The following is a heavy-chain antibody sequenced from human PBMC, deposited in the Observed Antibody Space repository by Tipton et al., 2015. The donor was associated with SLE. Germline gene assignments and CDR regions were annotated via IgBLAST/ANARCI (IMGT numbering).Heavy chain of an antibody. Sequence: QLVQSGAEVKKPGSSVKVSCKASGGTFSSYAISWVRQAPGQGLEWMGGIIPIFGTSNYAQKFQGRVTITTDESTSTAYMELSSLRSEDTAVYYCARDRALRTMIFLGGMDVWGQGTTVTVSS. CDR3: ARDRALRTMIFLGGMDV. J-gene: IGHJ6*02. V-gene: IGHV1-69*05. D-gene: IGHD3-22*01. CDR1: GGTFSSYA. CDR2: IIPIFGTS.